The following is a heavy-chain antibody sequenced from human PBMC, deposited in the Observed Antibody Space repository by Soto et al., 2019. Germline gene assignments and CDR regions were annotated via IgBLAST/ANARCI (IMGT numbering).Heavy chain of an antibody. CDR1: GGTFSNYA. CDR3: ARDSGAGMSTVIKFES. D-gene: IGHD3-10*01. Sequence: SVKVSWKASGGTFSNYAISWVRQAPGQGLEWMGGVIPTFGTSHYAQKFEGRVTITADKSTTTAYMELRSLTSEDTAVYYCARDSGAGMSTVIKFESWGQGSQVTVSS. J-gene: IGHJ4*02. CDR2: VIPTFGTS. V-gene: IGHV1-69*06.